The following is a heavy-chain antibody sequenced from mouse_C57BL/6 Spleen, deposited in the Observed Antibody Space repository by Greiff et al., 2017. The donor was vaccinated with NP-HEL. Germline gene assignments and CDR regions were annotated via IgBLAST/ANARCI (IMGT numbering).Heavy chain of an antibody. J-gene: IGHJ4*01. CDR1: GFTFSDYG. V-gene: IGHV5-17*01. Sequence: EVMLVESGGGLVKPGGSLKLSCAASGFTFSDYGMHWVRQAPEKGLEWVAYISSGSSTIYYADTVKGRFTISRDNAKNTLFLQMTRLRSEDTAMYYCAKDPYAMDYWGQGTSVTVSS. CDR2: ISSGSSTI. CDR3: AKDPYAMDY.